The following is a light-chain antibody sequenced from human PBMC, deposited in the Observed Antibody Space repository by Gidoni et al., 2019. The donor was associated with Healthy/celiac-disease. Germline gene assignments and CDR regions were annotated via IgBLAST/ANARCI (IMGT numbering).Light chain of an antibody. Sequence: SYDLTQPPSVSVSPRQTASITCAGDKLGDKYACWYQQKPGQSPVLVIYQDSKRPSGIPERFSGSNSGNTATLTISGTQAMDEADYYCQAWDSTRVVFGGGTKLTVL. J-gene: IGLJ2*01. CDR2: QDS. CDR3: QAWDSTRVV. V-gene: IGLV3-1*01. CDR1: KLGDKY.